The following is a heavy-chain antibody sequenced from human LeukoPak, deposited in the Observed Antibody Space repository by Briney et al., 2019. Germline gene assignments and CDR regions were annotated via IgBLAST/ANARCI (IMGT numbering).Heavy chain of an antibody. CDR2: ISGDGGST. CDR3: AKDSGYYDTPEYFQH. Sequence: GGSLRLSCAASGFTFDDYAMHWVSHAPGKGLEWVSLISGDGGSTYNADSVKGRFTVSRDNSKNSLYLQMDSLRTEDTALYYCAKDSGYYDTPEYFQHWGQGTLVTVSS. J-gene: IGHJ1*01. V-gene: IGHV3-43*02. CDR1: GFTFDDYA. D-gene: IGHD3-22*01.